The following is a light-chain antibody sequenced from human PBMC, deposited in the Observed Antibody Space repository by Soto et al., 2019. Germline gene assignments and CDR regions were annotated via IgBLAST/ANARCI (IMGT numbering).Light chain of an antibody. V-gene: IGKV3-20*01. J-gene: IGKJ4*01. Sequence: EIVLTQSPGTLSLSPGERATLSCRASQSVSSNYLAWYQQKPGQTPRLLIYGASIRATGIPDRFSGSGSGTDFTLTISRLEPEDFATYYCLQYSGYVPAFGGGTKVDIK. CDR1: QSVSSNY. CDR2: GAS. CDR3: LQYSGYVPA.